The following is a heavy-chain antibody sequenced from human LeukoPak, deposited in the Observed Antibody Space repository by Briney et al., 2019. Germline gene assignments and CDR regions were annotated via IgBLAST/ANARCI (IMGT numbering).Heavy chain of an antibody. V-gene: IGHV4-39*01. CDR3: TSPDPSSGYTYYMDV. J-gene: IGHJ6*03. CDR2: IYYSGST. Sequence: SETLSLTCTVSGGSISSSSYYWGWIRQPPGKGLEWIGSIYYSGSTYYNPSLKSRVTISVDTSKNQFSLKLSSVTAADTAVYYCTSPDPSSGYTYYMDVWGKGTTVTVSS. D-gene: IGHD3-22*01. CDR1: GGSISSSSYY.